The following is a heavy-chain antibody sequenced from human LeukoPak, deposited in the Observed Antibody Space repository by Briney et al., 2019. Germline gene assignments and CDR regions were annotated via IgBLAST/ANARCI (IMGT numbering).Heavy chain of an antibody. CDR2: ISTSSSYI. Sequence: GGSLRLSCAASGFTFSSYNMNWVRQAPGKGLEWVSSISTSSSYIYYADSGRGRFTISRDNSKNTLYLQMNSLRVEDTAVYYCARVGGHWGQGTLVTVSS. CDR3: ARVGGH. J-gene: IGHJ4*02. V-gene: IGHV3-21*04. CDR1: GFTFSSYN. D-gene: IGHD3-10*01.